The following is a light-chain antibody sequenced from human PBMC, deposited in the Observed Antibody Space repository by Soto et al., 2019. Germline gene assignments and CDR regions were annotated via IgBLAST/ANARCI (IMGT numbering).Light chain of an antibody. CDR2: EVS. CDR1: SSDVGRYNY. Sequence: QSVLTQPRSVSGSPGQSVTISCTGTSSDVGRYNYVSWHQQHPGKAPKLIIYEVSKRPSGVPDRFSGSKSGNTASLTISGLQAEDEADYYCVLYMGSGILVFGGGTKLTVL. J-gene: IGLJ2*01. V-gene: IGLV2-11*01. CDR3: VLYMGSGILV.